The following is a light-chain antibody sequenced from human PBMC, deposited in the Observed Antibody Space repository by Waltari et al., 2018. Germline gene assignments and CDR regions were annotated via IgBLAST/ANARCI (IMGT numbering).Light chain of an antibody. J-gene: IGKJ2*01. CDR3: HHYNHWPPMST. Sequence: EILMTQSPATLSVSPGDPATISCRASESIGRKLVWYQLKPGQAPRLLFYGASSRATGIPARFSGSGSGTDFTLTITNLQSEDFAVYYCHHYNHWPPMSTFGQGTKLEI. CDR2: GAS. V-gene: IGKV3D-15*01. CDR1: ESIGRK.